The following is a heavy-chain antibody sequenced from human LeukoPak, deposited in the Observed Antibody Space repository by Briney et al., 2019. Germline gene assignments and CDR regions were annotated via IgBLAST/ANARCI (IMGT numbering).Heavy chain of an antibody. J-gene: IGHJ4*02. V-gene: IGHV3-48*04. Sequence: GGSMRLSCAASGFTFSNYGMNWVRQAPGKGLEWISYISSSGDTIYYADSVKGRFTISRDNAKNSLYLQMNTLRAEDTAVYYCARDKGATLTADYFDFWGQGTLVTVSS. CDR2: ISSSGDTI. CDR1: GFTFSNYG. D-gene: IGHD7-27*01. CDR3: ARDKGATLTADYFDF.